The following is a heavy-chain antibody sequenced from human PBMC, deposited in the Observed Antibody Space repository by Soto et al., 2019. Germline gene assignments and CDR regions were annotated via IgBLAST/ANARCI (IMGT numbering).Heavy chain of an antibody. CDR3: ARDRPPTIYNSDYYYYGLDV. CDR2: IYNSEST. Sequence: QVQLQESGPGPVKPSETLSLTCTVSGASVSSGDYYWSWIRQPPGKGLEWIGYIYNSESTTYNPCLTRRVTILVDPSKTQFSLKLTFMTAADTAVYSCARDRPPTIYNSDYYYYGLDVWGLGTTVTVSS. CDR1: GASVSSGDYY. J-gene: IGHJ6*02. V-gene: IGHV4-61*08. D-gene: IGHD3-22*01.